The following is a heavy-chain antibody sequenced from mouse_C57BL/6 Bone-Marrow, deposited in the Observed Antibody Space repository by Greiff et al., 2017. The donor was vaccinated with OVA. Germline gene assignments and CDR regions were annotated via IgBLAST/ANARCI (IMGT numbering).Heavy chain of an antibody. CDR1: GFNIKDDY. J-gene: IGHJ2*01. Sequence: VQLKESGAELVRPGASVKLSCTASGFNIKDDYMHWVKQRPEQGLEWIGWIDPENGDTEYASKFQGKATITADTSSNTAYLQLSSLTSEDTAVYYCTLYGNYLDYWGQGTTLTVSS. D-gene: IGHD2-1*01. CDR2: IDPENGDT. V-gene: IGHV14-4*01. CDR3: TLYGNYLDY.